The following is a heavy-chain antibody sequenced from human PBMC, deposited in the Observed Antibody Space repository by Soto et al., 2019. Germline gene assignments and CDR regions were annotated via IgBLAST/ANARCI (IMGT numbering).Heavy chain of an antibody. CDR3: ARVSGIVVVPTAKDPHYYYMDV. CDR1: GGSIIGGPYY. J-gene: IGHJ6*03. D-gene: IGHD2-2*01. V-gene: IGHV4-31*03. Sequence: QVQLQESGPGLVKPSQTLSLTCTVSGGSIIGGPYYWTWIRQHPGSGLEWIGYNYYTGSTYYNPSLKSRVIRSVDTSNNQLSLKLSSVTAADTAVYFCARVSGIVVVPTAKDPHYYYMDVWGKGTTVTVSS. CDR2: NYYTGST.